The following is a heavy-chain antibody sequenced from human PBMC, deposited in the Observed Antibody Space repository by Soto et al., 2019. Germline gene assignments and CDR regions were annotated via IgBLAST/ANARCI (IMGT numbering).Heavy chain of an antibody. J-gene: IGHJ4*02. V-gene: IGHV3-9*01. D-gene: IGHD2-15*01. CDR1: GFTFDDYA. Sequence: EVQLVESGGGLVQPGRSLRLSCAASGFTFDDYALHWVRQVPGKGLEWVSGISWNSVAIHYADSVKGRFTISRDNAKNSLYLQMNNLRGEDTALYYCAKATRRTDTVSDWGQGTLVTVSS. CDR2: ISWNSVAI. CDR3: AKATRRTDTVSD.